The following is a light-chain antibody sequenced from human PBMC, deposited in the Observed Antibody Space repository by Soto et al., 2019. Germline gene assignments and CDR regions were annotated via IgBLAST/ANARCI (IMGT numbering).Light chain of an antibody. CDR3: QQSYSPPPVT. CDR1: QSISRF. CDR2: AAS. V-gene: IGKV1-39*01. J-gene: IGKJ5*01. Sequence: DIQMTQSPSSLSASVGDRVTITCRASQSISRFLNWYQQKPGKAPKLLIYAASSLQSGVPSRFSGSGSGTDFTLTISSLQPEDFATYYCQQSYSPPPVTFGQVTRLEIK.